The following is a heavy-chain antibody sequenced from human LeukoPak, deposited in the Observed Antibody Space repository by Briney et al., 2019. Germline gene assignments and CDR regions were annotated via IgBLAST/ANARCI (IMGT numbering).Heavy chain of an antibody. V-gene: IGHV4-4*07. J-gene: IGHJ3*02. Sequence: PSETLSLTCTVSGGSISSYYWSWIRQPAGKGLEWIGRIYSRGSTNYNPSLQSRVTMSVDTSKNQISLKLNSVTAADTAVYYCARDPMAGTFRAFDIWGRGTMVTVSS. D-gene: IGHD6-19*01. CDR2: IYSRGST. CDR3: ARDPMAGTFRAFDI. CDR1: GGSISSYY.